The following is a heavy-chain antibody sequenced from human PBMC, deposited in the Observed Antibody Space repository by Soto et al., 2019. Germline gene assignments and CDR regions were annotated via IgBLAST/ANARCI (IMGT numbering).Heavy chain of an antibody. CDR1: SYSINSYY. Sequence: SATLSLTCTFISYSINSYYWSWISKAPRRGLEWIGYIYYSWCTNYNPSFKSRVTISVDTSKNQFSLKLSSVTAADTAVYYCASGAFYIWGQGTMVA. V-gene: IGHV4-59*01. CDR2: IYYSWCT. CDR3: ASGAFYI. J-gene: IGHJ3*02.